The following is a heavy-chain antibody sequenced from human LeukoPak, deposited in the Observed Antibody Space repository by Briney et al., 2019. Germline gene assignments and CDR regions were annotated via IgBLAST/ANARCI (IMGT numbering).Heavy chain of an antibody. V-gene: IGHV4-39*01. CDR3: ARHVLDPPFGVVYFDY. D-gene: IGHD3-3*01. CDR2: IYYSGST. CDR1: GGSISSSSYY. J-gene: IGHJ4*02. Sequence: SETLSLTCTVSGGSISSSSYYWGWIRQPPGKGLEWIGSIYYSGSTYYNPSLKSRVTISVDTSKNQFSLKLSSVTAADTAVYYCARHVLDPPFGVVYFDYWGQGTLVTVSS.